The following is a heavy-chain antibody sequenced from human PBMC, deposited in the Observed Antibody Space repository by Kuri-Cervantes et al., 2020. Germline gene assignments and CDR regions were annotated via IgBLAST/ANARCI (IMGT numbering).Heavy chain of an antibody. V-gene: IGHV4-34*01. CDR3: ASPQWFGDLIFHYGMDV. Sequence: GSLRLSCAVYGGSFSGYYWSWIRQPPGKGLELIGEINHSGSPNYNPSLKSRVTISVDTSKNQFSLKLSSVTDADTAVYSCASPQWFGDLIFHYGMDVWGQGTMVTVSS. J-gene: IGHJ6*02. CDR2: INHSGSP. D-gene: IGHD3-10*01. CDR1: GGSFSGYY.